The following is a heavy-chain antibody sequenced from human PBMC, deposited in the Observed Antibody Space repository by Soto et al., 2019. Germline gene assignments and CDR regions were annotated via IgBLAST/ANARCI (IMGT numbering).Heavy chain of an antibody. J-gene: IGHJ5*02. CDR1: GYTFTSYG. V-gene: IGHV1-18*01. Sequence: GASVKVSCKASGYTFTSYGISWVGQAPGQGLEWMGWISAYNGNTNYAQKLQGRVTMTTDTSTSTAYMELRSLRSDDTAVYYCARDRRFLAWLSWFDPWGQGTLVTVSS. CDR3: ARDRRFLAWLSWFDP. CDR2: ISAYNGNT. D-gene: IGHD3-3*01.